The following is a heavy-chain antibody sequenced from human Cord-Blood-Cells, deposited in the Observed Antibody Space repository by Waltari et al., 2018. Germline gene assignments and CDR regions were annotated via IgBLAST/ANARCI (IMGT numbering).Heavy chain of an antibody. J-gene: IGHJ5*02. CDR1: GGSFSGYY. CDR3: ARHGMAPNWFDP. V-gene: IGHV4-34*01. D-gene: IGHD1-26*01. Sequence: QVQLQQWGAGLLKPSETLSLTCAVYGGSFSGYYWSWIRQPPGKGLEWIGEINHSGSTNYSPYLRGRVTGAGDTSKNQFSLKLSAVTAADTAVYYWARHGMAPNWFDPWGQGTLVTVSS. CDR2: INHSGST.